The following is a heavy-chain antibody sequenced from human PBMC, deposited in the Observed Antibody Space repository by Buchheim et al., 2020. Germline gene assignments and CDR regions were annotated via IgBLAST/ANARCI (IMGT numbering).Heavy chain of an antibody. V-gene: IGHV3-48*03. J-gene: IGHJ4*01. CDR2: ITSSGDIG. D-gene: IGHD6-13*01. CDR1: GFTFSSYE. Sequence: EVQLVESGGGLVQPGGSLRLSCAASGFTFSSYEMNWVRQAPGKGLEWVSYITSSGDIGYYADSVKGRFTISRDNAKNSLYLQMNSLRAEETAVYYCARDLGAAGQHFDYRGQGTL. CDR3: ARDLGAAGQHFDY.